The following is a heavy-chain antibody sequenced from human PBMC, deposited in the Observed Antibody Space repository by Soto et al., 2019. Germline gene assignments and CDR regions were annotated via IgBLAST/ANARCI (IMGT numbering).Heavy chain of an antibody. V-gene: IGHV3-23*01. CDR2: ISGSGGST. CDR1: GFTFSSYA. D-gene: IGHD4-17*01. J-gene: IGHJ2*01. CDR3: AKRTVGWYFDL. Sequence: EVQLLESGGGLVQPGGSLRLSCAASGFTFSSYAMSWVCQAPGKGLEWVSAISGSGGSTYYADSVRGRLTISRDNSKNTLYLQMNSLRAEDTAVYYCAKRTVGWYFDLWGRGTLVTVSS.